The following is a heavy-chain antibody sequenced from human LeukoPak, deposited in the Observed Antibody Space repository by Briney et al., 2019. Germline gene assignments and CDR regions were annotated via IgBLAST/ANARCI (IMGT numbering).Heavy chain of an antibody. CDR1: GFTFSSYG. D-gene: IGHD6-13*01. V-gene: IGHV3-30*02. CDR2: IRYDGSNK. Sequence: GGSLRLSCAASGFTFSSYGMHWVRQAPGKGLEWAAFIRYDGSNKYYADSVKGRFTISRDNSKNTLYVQMNSLRAEDTAVYYCAKEGYSRGYYSYYYMDVWGKGTTVTVSS. J-gene: IGHJ6*03. CDR3: AKEGYSRGYYSYYYMDV.